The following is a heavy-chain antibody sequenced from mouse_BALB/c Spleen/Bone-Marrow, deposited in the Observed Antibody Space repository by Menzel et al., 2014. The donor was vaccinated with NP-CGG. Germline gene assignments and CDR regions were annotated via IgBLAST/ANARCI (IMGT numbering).Heavy chain of an antibody. D-gene: IGHD4-1*01. Sequence: QVQLQQSGAELVKPGASVKLSCETSGYIFTNYWMHWVRQRNGKGIEWIGEIDPSNGRTNCYEKFNNKATLTVDKSSNTAYMQLNSLTSYHSAFYYFSTLGYWGQGTLVTVSA. J-gene: IGHJ3*01. CDR1: GYIFTNYW. CDR2: IDPSNGRT. V-gene: IGHV1S81*02. CDR3: STLGY.